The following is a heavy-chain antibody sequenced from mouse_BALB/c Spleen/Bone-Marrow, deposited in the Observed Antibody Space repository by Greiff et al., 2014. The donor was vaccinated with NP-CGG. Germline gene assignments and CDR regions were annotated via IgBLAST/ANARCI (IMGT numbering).Heavy chain of an antibody. CDR2: INPNNGGT. CDR3: ARRAYYGNYGGY. CDR1: GYTFTDYY. D-gene: IGHD2-10*01. J-gene: IGHJ2*01. V-gene: IGHV1-26*01. Sequence: EVQLQQSGPELVKPGASVKMSCKASGYTFTDYYMKWVKQSHGKSLEWIGEINPNNGGTLYNQKLKGKATMTVDKSSRTAYMQLNSLTSEDSAVYYCARRAYYGNYGGYWGQGTTLTVSS.